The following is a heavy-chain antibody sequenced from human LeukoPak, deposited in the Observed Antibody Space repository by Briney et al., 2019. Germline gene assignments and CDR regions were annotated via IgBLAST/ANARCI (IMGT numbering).Heavy chain of an antibody. Sequence: GGSLRLSCAASGFTFSSYWMSWVRQAPGKGLDWVANIKQDGSEKYYVDSVKGRFTISRDNAKNSLYLQMNSLRAEDTAVYYCARENFDIVVVVAATLDAFDIWGQGTMVTVSS. J-gene: IGHJ3*02. D-gene: IGHD2-15*01. V-gene: IGHV3-7*01. CDR1: GFTFSSYW. CDR3: ARENFDIVVVVAATLDAFDI. CDR2: IKQDGSEK.